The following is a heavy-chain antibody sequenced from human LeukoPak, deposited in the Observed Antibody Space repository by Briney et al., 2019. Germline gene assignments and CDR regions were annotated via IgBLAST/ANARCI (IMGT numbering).Heavy chain of an antibody. D-gene: IGHD6-19*01. Sequence: RGESLNISCKGSGYSFTNYWIAWVRQMPGKGLEWMGIIYPGDSDTRYSPSFQGQVTISADKSISTAYQQWSSLKASDTAMYYCASSRSGWSFDYWGQGTLVTVSS. J-gene: IGHJ4*02. V-gene: IGHV5-51*01. CDR1: GYSFTNYW. CDR3: ASSRSGWSFDY. CDR2: IYPGDSDT.